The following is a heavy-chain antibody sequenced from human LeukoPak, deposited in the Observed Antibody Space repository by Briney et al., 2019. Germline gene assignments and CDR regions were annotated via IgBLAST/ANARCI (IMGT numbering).Heavy chain of an antibody. D-gene: IGHD6-19*01. J-gene: IGHJ4*02. Sequence: LPGGSLRLSCAVSGFFFDDFAMHWVRQAPGKGLEWVSGISWNSGSIGYADSVKGRFTISRDNAKNSLYLQMNSLRAEDTALYYCAKATYSSGWYYFDYWGQGTLVTVSS. CDR1: GFFFDDFA. CDR3: AKATYSSGWYYFDY. V-gene: IGHV3-9*01. CDR2: ISWNSGSI.